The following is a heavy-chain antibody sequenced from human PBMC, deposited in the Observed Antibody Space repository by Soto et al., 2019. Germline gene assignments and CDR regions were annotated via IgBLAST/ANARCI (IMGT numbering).Heavy chain of an antibody. CDR1: GNTFASHG. CDR3: ARVDPRGVAVVRDY. J-gene: IGHJ4*02. D-gene: IGHD3-10*01. Sequence: QVQLVQSGPEVKKPGASVKVSCKASGNTFASHGFSWVRQAPGQGLEWMGWISGFNGQTNYALKFQGRVTLTTYTSTGTAYMELRSLRSDDTAVYFCARVDPRGVAVVRDYWGQGTLVTVSS. V-gene: IGHV1-18*01. CDR2: ISGFNGQT.